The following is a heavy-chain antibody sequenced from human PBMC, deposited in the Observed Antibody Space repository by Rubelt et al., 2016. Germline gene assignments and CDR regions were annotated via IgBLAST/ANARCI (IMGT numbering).Heavy chain of an antibody. CDR1: GFTFDDHG. V-gene: IGHV3-20*04. J-gene: IGHJ4*02. Sequence: EVQLVESRGGLVQPGGSLRLSCAASGFTFDDHGMNWVRQAPGTGLEWVSGINWNGGSTGYADSVKGRFTISRDNAKNSLYLYMNSLRAENTAVYYCARWDTSSLDYWGQGTLVTVSS. CDR2: INWNGGST. CDR3: ARWDTSSLDY. D-gene: IGHD6-6*01.